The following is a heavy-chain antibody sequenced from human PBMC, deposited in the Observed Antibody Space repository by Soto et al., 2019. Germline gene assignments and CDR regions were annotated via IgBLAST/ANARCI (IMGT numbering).Heavy chain of an antibody. CDR3: ARTERHYDILPGYYRGMDV. Sequence: QVQLVQSGAEVKKPGASVRVSCKASGYTFTSYFMHWVRQAPGQGLEWMGIINPSGGSTSYAQKFQGRVTMTRDTSTSTVYMELSSLRYEDTAVYYCARTERHYDILPGYYRGMDVWGQGTTVTVSS. V-gene: IGHV1-46*01. J-gene: IGHJ6*02. CDR2: INPSGGST. CDR1: GYTFTSYF. D-gene: IGHD3-9*01.